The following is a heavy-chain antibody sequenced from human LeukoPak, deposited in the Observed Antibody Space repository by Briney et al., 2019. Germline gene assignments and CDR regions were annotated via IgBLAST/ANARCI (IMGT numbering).Heavy chain of an antibody. Sequence: GSLRLSCAASGFTFSSYSMNWVRQAPGKGLEWVSSISSSSSYIYYADSVKGRFTISRDNAKNSLYLQMNSLRAEDTAVYYCAREQYSGYDRGDLGYWGQGTLVTVSS. CDR1: GFTFSSYS. J-gene: IGHJ4*02. V-gene: IGHV3-21*01. CDR3: AREQYSGYDRGDLGY. CDR2: ISSSSSYI. D-gene: IGHD5-12*01.